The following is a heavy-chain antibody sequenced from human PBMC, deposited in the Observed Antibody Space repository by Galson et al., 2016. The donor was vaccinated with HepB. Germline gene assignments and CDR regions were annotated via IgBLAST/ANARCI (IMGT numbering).Heavy chain of an antibody. V-gene: IGHV3-66*02. CDR2: IFSGGTT. CDR3: ARDSGYNEHGGFDN. J-gene: IGHJ4*02. CDR1: GFIVSSTY. D-gene: IGHD6-25*01. Sequence: SLRLSCAASGFIVSSTYMSWVRQAPGKGLESVSVIFSGGTTFYADSVMGRFTISRDNSRNTLFLQMSSLRVEDTAVYYRARDSGYNEHGGFDNWGQGTLVTVSS.